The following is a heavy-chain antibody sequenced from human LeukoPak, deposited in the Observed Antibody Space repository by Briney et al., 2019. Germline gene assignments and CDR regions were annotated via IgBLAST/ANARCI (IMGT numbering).Heavy chain of an antibody. J-gene: IGHJ4*02. CDR1: GYTFTGYF. CDR2: INPNSGGT. Sequence: GASVKVSCKASGYTFTGYFTHWVRQAPGQGLEWMGWINPNSGGTNYAQKFQGRVTMTSGTSISTAYIELTRLRSDDTAVYYCARDLDGSSGCDYWGQGTLVTVSS. V-gene: IGHV1-2*02. CDR3: ARDLDGSSGCDY. D-gene: IGHD6-13*01.